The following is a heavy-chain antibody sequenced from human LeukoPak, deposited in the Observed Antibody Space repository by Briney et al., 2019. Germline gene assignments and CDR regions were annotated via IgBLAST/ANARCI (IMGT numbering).Heavy chain of an antibody. V-gene: IGHV6-1*01. J-gene: IGHJ6*03. CDR3: ASDSADSSSYAYYYYYYMDV. Sequence: SQTLSLTCAISGDSVSSNSAAWNWIRQSPSRGLEWLGRTYYRSKWYNDYAVSVKSRITINPDTSKNQFSLQLNSVTPEDTAVYYCASDSADSSSYAYYYYYYMDVWGKGTTVTVSS. CDR1: GDSVSSNSAA. CDR2: TYYRSKWYN. D-gene: IGHD6-6*01.